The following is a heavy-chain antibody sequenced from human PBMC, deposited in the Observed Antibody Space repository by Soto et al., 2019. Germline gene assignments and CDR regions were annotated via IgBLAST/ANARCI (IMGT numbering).Heavy chain of an antibody. Sequence: EVHLVESGGGLVKPGASLRLSCAASGFTFGNAWMNWFRQAPGKGLEWVGRIKSKIHGGTTDYAAPVRGRFTISRDDSKNTLFLQMNSLKTEDAAVYYCTTVHFDVLTGSFDYWGQGTLVTVSS. CDR3: TTVHFDVLTGSFDY. CDR1: GFTFGNAW. D-gene: IGHD3-9*01. V-gene: IGHV3-15*07. CDR2: IKSKIHGGTT. J-gene: IGHJ4*02.